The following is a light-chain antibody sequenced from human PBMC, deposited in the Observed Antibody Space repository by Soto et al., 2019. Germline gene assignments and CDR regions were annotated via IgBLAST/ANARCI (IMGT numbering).Light chain of an antibody. CDR1: QSISSY. V-gene: IGKV1-39*01. Sequence: DIQMTQSPSSLSASVGDRVTITCRASQSISSYLNWYQQKPGKAPKLLIYAASSLQSGVPSRFSGSGSGTDFTLTISSLQPEDFATYYCQQSYSTPFAYTFGQGTKVDIK. J-gene: IGKJ2*01. CDR3: QQSYSTPFAYT. CDR2: AAS.